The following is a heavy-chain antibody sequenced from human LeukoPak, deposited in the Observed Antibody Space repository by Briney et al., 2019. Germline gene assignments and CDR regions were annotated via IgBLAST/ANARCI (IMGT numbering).Heavy chain of an antibody. J-gene: IGHJ4*02. V-gene: IGHV3-21*01. CDR1: GFTFSSYS. Sequence: GGSLRLSCAASGFTFSSYSMNWVRQAAGKGLEWVSSISSSSSYIYYADSVKGRFTISRDNAKNSLYLQMSSLRAEDTAVYFCARDRTEGYYGSGIYNTPDYWGQGTLVTVSS. CDR3: ARDRTEGYYGSGIYNTPDY. D-gene: IGHD3-10*01. CDR2: ISSSSSYI.